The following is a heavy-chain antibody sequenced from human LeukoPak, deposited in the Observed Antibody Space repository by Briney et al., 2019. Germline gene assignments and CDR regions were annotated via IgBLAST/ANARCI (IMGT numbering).Heavy chain of an antibody. CDR1: GGTFSSYA. CDR3: ARDMYYDSSGYYSRLFDY. V-gene: IGHV1-69*05. Sequence: GASVKVSCKASGGTFSSYAISWVRQAPGQGLEWMGRIIAIFGTANYAQKFQGRVTITTDESTSTAYMELSSLRSEDTAVYYCARDMYYDSSGYYSRLFDYWGQGTLVTLSS. J-gene: IGHJ4*02. D-gene: IGHD3-22*01. CDR2: IIAIFGTA.